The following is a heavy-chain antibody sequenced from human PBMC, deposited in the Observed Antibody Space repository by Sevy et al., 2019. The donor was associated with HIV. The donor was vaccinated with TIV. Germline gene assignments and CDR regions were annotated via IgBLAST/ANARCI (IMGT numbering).Heavy chain of an antibody. V-gene: IGHV3-13*01. Sequence: GGSLRLSCRASGFTFSNYEMHWVRQATGKGLEWVSGIDNDGDTYYPDSVKGRFTISRENGRDSLYLQMNSLRAGDTAVYYCARELYYGMDVWGQGTTVTVSS. CDR3: ARELYYGMDV. J-gene: IGHJ6*02. CDR1: GFTFSNYE. CDR2: IDNDGDT. D-gene: IGHD3-10*01.